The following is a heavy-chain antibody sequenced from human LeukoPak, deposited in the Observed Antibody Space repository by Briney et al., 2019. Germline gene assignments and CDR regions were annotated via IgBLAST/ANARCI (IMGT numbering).Heavy chain of an antibody. D-gene: IGHD6-13*01. CDR1: GFTFSSYS. CDR3: AKSFSSWYRSHVDS. V-gene: IGHV3-23*01. Sequence: GGSLRLSCAASGFTFSSYSMNWVRQAPGKGLEWVSAISGSGGSTYHADSVKGRFTISRDNSKNTLYLQMNSLRAEDTAVYYCAKSFSSWYRSHVDSWGQGTLVTVSS. CDR2: ISGSGGST. J-gene: IGHJ4*02.